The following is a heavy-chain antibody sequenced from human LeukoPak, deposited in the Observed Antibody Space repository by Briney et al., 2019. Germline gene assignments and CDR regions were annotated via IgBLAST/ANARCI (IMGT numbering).Heavy chain of an antibody. D-gene: IGHD5-12*01. J-gene: IGHJ4*02. CDR3: ATGYSGFDY. Sequence: PGGSLRLSCAASGFTVSSNYMNWVRQAPGRGLEWVSLIYGGDATDYADSVKGRFTISRDNSKNTLYLQMNSLRAEDTAVYYCATGYSGFDYWGQGTLVTVSS. CDR1: GFTVSSNY. CDR2: IYGGDAT. V-gene: IGHV3-53*01.